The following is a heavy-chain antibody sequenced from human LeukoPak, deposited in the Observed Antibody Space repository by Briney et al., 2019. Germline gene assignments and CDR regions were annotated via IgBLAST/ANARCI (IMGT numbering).Heavy chain of an antibody. J-gene: IGHJ6*03. D-gene: IGHD6-13*01. V-gene: IGHV3-21*01. Sequence: NAGGSLRLSCSASGLIFTKYYMNWVRQAPGKGLEWVSSITSNGANTYYADSVKGRFTISRDNAKNSLYLQMNSLRAEDTAVYYCARDRIEQQRTLGRSSNYYYYYYMDVWGKGTTVTVSS. CDR3: ARDRIEQQRTLGRSSNYYYYYYMDV. CDR2: ITSNGANT. CDR1: GLIFTKYY.